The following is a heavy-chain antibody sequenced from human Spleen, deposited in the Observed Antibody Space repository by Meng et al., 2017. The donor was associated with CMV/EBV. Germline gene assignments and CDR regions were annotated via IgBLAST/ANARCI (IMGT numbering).Heavy chain of an antibody. Sequence: YRDTFTTMDIHKVLQSTAQVIECIKYINPNNGNTDYAERFQGRVAMTRKTSINTVYMEMNSLTSEDTAVYYCARGRGDSGPKDWFDPWGQGTLVTVSS. CDR1: RDTFTTMD. V-gene: IGHV1-8*02. CDR2: INPNNGNT. J-gene: IGHJ5*02. D-gene: IGHD3-10*01. CDR3: ARGRGDSGPKDWFDP.